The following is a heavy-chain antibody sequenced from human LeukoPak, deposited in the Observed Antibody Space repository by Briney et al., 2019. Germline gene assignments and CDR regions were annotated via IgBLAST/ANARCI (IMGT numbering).Heavy chain of an antibody. CDR3: ARDGANTFGGVIVTQNFDY. V-gene: IGHV7-4-1*02. D-gene: IGHD3-16*02. Sequence: ASVKVSCKASGYTFTSYAMNWVRQAPGQGLEWMGWINTNIGNPMYAQGFTGRFIFSLDTSVNTAYLQISSLKAEDTAVYYCARDGANTFGGVIVTQNFDYWGQGTLVTVSS. J-gene: IGHJ4*02. CDR2: INTNIGNP. CDR1: GYTFTSYA.